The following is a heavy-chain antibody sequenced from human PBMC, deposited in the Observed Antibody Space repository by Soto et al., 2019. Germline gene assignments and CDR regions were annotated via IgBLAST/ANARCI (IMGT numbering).Heavy chain of an antibody. CDR2: ISGSGGST. CDR1: GFTFSSYA. Sequence: EVQLLESGGGLVQPGGSLRLSCAASGFTFSSYAMSWVRQAPGKGLEWVSAISGSGGSTYYADSVKGRFTISRDNSKNTLYLQMNSLRAEDTAVYYCASLVIAVAGTRRWFDPWGQGTLVTVSS. D-gene: IGHD6-19*01. J-gene: IGHJ5*02. V-gene: IGHV3-23*01. CDR3: ASLVIAVAGTRRWFDP.